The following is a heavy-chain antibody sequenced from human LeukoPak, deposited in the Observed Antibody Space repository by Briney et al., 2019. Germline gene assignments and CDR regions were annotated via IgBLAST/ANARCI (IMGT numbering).Heavy chain of an antibody. D-gene: IGHD5-18*01. CDR3: AKDSGGYSYGPRHFDY. Sequence: GGSLRLSCAASGFTFDDYAMPWVRQAPGKGLEWVSGISWNSGSIGYADSVKGRFTISRDNAKNSLYLQMNSLRAEDTALYYCAKDSGGYSYGPRHFDYWGQGTLVTVSS. J-gene: IGHJ4*02. CDR2: ISWNSGSI. CDR1: GFTFDDYA. V-gene: IGHV3-9*01.